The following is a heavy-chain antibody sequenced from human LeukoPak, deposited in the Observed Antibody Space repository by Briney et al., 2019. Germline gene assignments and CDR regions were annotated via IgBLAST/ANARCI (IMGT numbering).Heavy chain of an antibody. D-gene: IGHD3-22*01. J-gene: IGHJ4*02. CDR1: GFTFSSYG. V-gene: IGHV3-30*18. Sequence: GGSLRLSCAASGFTFSSYGMHWVRQAPGKGLEWVAVISYDGSNKYYADSVKGRFTISRDNSKNTLYLQMNSLRAEDTAVYYCANVNYYDSSGYLDYWGQGTLVTVSS. CDR3: ANVNYYDSSGYLDY. CDR2: ISYDGSNK.